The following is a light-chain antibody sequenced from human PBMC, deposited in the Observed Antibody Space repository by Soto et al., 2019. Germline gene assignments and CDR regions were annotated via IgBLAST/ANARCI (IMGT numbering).Light chain of an antibody. J-gene: IGKJ2*01. CDR1: QSVSSNY. CDR3: QQYGSSPYT. CDR2: CAS. Sequence: EIVLTQSPGTLSLSPGERATLSCRASQSVSSNYLAWYQQKPGQAPRLLMYCASTRATGIPDRFSGGGSGTDFTLTISRLEPEEFVVYYGQQYGSSPYTFGQGTKLEIK. V-gene: IGKV3-20*01.